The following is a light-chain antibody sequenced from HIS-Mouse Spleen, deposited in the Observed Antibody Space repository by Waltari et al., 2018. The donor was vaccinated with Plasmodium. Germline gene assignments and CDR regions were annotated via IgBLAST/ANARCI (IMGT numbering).Light chain of an antibody. CDR1: ALPTQS. Sequence: SYELTQPPSVSVSPGQTARTTCSGDALPTQSAYCYQQKSGKAPVLVIYEDSKRPSGIPERFSGSSSGTMATLTISGAQVEDEADYYCYSTDSSGNHRVFGGGTKLTVL. V-gene: IGLV3-10*01. CDR2: EDS. J-gene: IGLJ3*02. CDR3: YSTDSSGNHRV.